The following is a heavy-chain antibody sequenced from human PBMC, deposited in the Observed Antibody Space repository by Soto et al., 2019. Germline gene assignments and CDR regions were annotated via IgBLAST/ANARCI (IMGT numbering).Heavy chain of an antibody. CDR3: ARGRVQLWLRYYYYGMDV. D-gene: IGHD5-18*01. J-gene: IGHJ6*02. Sequence: PSETLSLTCAVYGGAFSVYYWSWIRQPPGKGLEWIGEINHSGSTNYNPSLKSRVTISVDTSKNQFSLKLSSVTAADTALYYCARGRVQLWLRYYYYGMDVWGQGTTVT. CDR1: GGAFSVYY. V-gene: IGHV4-34*01. CDR2: INHSGST.